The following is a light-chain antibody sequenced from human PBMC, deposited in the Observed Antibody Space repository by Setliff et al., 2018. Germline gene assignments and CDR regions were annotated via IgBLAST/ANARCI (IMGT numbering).Light chain of an antibody. J-gene: IGLJ1*01. Sequence: QSVLAQPAAVSGSPGQSITISCAGTSSDVGGYNYVSWYQQHPGKAPQLIIYDVTKRPSGVPDRFSGSKSGNTASLTVSGLQAEDEADYYCSSYAGSNNFVFGTGTKVTVL. V-gene: IGLV2-8*01. CDR2: DVT. CDR1: SSDVGGYNY. CDR3: SSYAGSNNFV.